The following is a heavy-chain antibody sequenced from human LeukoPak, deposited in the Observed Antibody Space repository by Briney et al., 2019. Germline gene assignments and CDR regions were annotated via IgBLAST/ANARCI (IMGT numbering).Heavy chain of an antibody. V-gene: IGHV3-30*02. D-gene: IGHD5-18*01. CDR3: AKERDTAMVTIDY. CDR2: IRYDGSNK. J-gene: IGHJ4*02. CDR1: GFTFSSYG. Sequence: GPLRLSCAASGFTFSSYGMHWVRQAPGKGLEWVAFIRYDGSNKYYADSVKGRFTISRDNSKNTLYLQMNSLRAEDTAVYYCAKERDTAMVTIDYWGQGTLVTVSS.